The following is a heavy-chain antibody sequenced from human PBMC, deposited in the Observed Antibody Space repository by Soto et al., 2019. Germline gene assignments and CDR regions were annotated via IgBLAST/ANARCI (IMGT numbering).Heavy chain of an antibody. V-gene: IGHV1-69*13. J-gene: IGHJ6*02. Sequence: GASVKVACKASGGTFSSCGISWARHAPGQGLEWMGGIIPIFGTANYAQKFQGRVTITADGSTSTAYMELSSLRSEDTAVYYCAIWFGDTYYYYYGMDVWGQGTTVTVSS. CDR3: AIWFGDTYYYYYGMDV. CDR2: IIPIFGTA. D-gene: IGHD3-10*01. CDR1: GGTFSSCG.